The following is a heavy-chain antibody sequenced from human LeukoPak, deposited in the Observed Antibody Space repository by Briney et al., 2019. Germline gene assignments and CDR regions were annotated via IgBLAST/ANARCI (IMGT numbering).Heavy chain of an antibody. CDR2: IYYSGSP. V-gene: IGHV4-59*01. CDR3: ARGVVEGYSYGRYFDY. J-gene: IGHJ4*02. D-gene: IGHD5-18*01. Sequence: SETLSLTCTVSGGSISSYYWSWIRQPPGKGLEGFGYIYYSGSPNYNPSLKSRFTISVDTSKNQFSLRLSSVTAADTAVYYCARGVVEGYSYGRYFDYWGQGTLVTVSS. CDR1: GGSISSYY.